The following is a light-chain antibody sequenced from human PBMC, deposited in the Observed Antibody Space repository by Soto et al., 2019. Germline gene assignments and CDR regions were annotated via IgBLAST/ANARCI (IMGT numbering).Light chain of an antibody. CDR1: QSVSSSH. Sequence: EIVMTQSPATLSVSPGGRATLSCRASQSVSSSHLAWYQQKPGQAPRLLIYDASNRATGIPARFSGSGSGTDFTLTISSLEPEDFAVYYCQQRSNWPPWTFGQGTKVDIK. CDR2: DAS. V-gene: IGKV3-11*01. J-gene: IGKJ1*01. CDR3: QQRSNWPPWT.